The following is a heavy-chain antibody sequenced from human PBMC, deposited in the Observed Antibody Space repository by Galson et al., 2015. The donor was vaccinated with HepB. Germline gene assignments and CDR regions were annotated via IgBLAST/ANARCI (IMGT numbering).Heavy chain of an antibody. V-gene: IGHV3-66*01. CDR1: GFTVDSNTY. J-gene: IGHJ1*01. Sequence: SLRLSCAGSGFTVDSNTYMSLVRQPPGKGLEWVSSIYYGGETEYADSVKGRFIISRDRWRKTLYLQMNNLRSDDTAVYYCATEGDTTTWYRYWGQGRLVTVSS. D-gene: IGHD2/OR15-2a*01. CDR2: IYYGGET. CDR3: ATEGDTTTWYRY.